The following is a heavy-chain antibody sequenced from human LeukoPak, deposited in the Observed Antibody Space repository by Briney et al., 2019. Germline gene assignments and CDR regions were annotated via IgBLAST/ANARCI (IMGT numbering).Heavy chain of an antibody. CDR3: ARAFYPSVAGFDY. D-gene: IGHD6-19*01. J-gene: IGHJ4*02. CDR2: IYYSGST. V-gene: IGHV4-39*01. Sequence: SETLSLTCTVVSGGSISSSSYYWGWIRQPPGKGLEWIGSIYYSGSTYYNPSLKSRVTISVDTSKNQFSLKLSSVTAADTAVYYCARAFYPSVAGFDYWGQGTLVTVSS. CDR1: GGSISSSSYY.